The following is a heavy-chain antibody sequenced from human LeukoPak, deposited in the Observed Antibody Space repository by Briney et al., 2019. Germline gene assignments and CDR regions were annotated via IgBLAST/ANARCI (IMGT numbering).Heavy chain of an antibody. V-gene: IGHV3-21*01. J-gene: IGHJ6*02. D-gene: IGHD3-10*01. CDR2: ISSSSSYI. Sequence: PGGSLRLSCAASGFTFGSYSMNWVRQAPGKGLEWVSSISSSSSYIYYADSVKGRFTISRDNAKNSLYLQMNSLRAEDTAVYYCASDPLWFGGSGDYYGMDVWGQGTTVTVSS. CDR3: ASDPLWFGGSGDYYGMDV. CDR1: GFTFGSYS.